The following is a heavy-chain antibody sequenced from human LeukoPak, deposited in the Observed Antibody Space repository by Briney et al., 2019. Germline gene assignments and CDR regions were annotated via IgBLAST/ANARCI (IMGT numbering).Heavy chain of an antibody. Sequence: ASVKVSCKASGYTFTSYGISWVRQAPGQGLEWMGWISAYNGNTNYAQKLQGRVTMTTDTSTSTAYMELRSLIPDDTAVYYCARDWDSSSLAPLNWFDPWGQGTLVTVSS. J-gene: IGHJ5*02. V-gene: IGHV1-18*01. D-gene: IGHD6-13*01. CDR2: ISAYNGNT. CDR1: GYTFTSYG. CDR3: ARDWDSSSLAPLNWFDP.